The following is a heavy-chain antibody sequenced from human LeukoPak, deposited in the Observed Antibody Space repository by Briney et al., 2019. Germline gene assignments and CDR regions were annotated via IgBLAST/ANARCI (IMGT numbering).Heavy chain of an antibody. Sequence: SETLSLTCTVSGGSISSSNYYWGWIRQPPGKGLEWIGSIYYSGSTYYNPSLKSRVTISVDTSKNQFSLKLSSVTAADTAVYYCASVCTTGYSYDPGYMDVWGKGTTVTVSS. CDR1: GGSISSSNYY. V-gene: IGHV4-39*01. D-gene: IGHD5-18*01. CDR3: ASVCTTGYSYDPGYMDV. J-gene: IGHJ6*03. CDR2: IYYSGST.